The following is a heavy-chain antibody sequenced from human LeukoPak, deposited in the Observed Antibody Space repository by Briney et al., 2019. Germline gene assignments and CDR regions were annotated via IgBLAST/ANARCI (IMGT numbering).Heavy chain of an antibody. J-gene: IGHJ4*02. CDR3: ARRYCSSTSCYDARYYFDY. CDR2: IYPGDSDT. D-gene: IGHD2-2*01. Sequence: GESLKISXKGSGYSFTSYWIGWVRQMPGKGLEWMGIIYPGDSDTRYSPSFQGQVTISADKSISTAYLQWSSLKASDTAMYYCARRYCSSTSCYDARYYFDYWGQGTLVTVSS. V-gene: IGHV5-51*01. CDR1: GYSFTSYW.